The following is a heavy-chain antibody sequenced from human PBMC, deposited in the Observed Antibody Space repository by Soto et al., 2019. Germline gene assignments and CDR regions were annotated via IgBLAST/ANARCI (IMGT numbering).Heavy chain of an antibody. CDR2: VNTDGSST. CDR1: GFTFSSSW. J-gene: IGHJ3*02. D-gene: IGHD2-15*01. CDR3: ARVNGGNLPFDI. V-gene: IGHV3-74*01. Sequence: GGSLSLSCAASGFTFSSSWVHWVRQAPGKGPVWVSHVNTDGSSTRYADSVKGRFTISRDNAKNALYLQMNSLRAEDTAMYYCARVNGGNLPFDIWGQGTTVTVSS.